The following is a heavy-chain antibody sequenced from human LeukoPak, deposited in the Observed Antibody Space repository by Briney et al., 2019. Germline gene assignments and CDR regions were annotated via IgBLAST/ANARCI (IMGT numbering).Heavy chain of an antibody. CDR1: GYTFTSYG. D-gene: IGHD5-18*01. Sequence: GASVKVSCKASGYTFTSYGISWVRQAPGQGLEWMGGIIPIFGTANYAQKFQGRVTITADESTSTAYMELSSLRSEDTAVYYCARDRGYSYGTFDYWGQGTLVTVSS. CDR3: ARDRGYSYGTFDY. V-gene: IGHV1-69*13. CDR2: IIPIFGTA. J-gene: IGHJ4*02.